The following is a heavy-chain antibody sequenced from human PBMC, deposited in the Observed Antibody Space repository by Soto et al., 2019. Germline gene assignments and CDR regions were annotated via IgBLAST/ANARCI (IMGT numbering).Heavy chain of an antibody. D-gene: IGHD3-10*01. Sequence: SVKVSCKASGGTFSSYAISWVRQAPGQGLEWMGGIIPIFGTANYAQKFQGRVTITADESTSTAYMELSSLRSEDTAVYYCARGITMVRGVIGEYYYYGMDVWGQGTTVTVSS. CDR3: ARGITMVRGVIGEYYYYGMDV. CDR2: IIPIFGTA. V-gene: IGHV1-69*13. J-gene: IGHJ6*02. CDR1: GGTFSSYA.